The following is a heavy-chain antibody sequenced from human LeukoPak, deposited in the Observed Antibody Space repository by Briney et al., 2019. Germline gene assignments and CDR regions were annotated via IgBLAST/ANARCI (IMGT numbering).Heavy chain of an antibody. V-gene: IGHV4-34*01. Sequence: SETLSLTCAVYGGSFSGYYWSWIRQPPGKGLEWIGEINHSGSTNYNPSLKSRVTISVDTSKNQFSLKLSSVTAADTAVYYCARGSGSSSSDQALNFDYWGQGTLVTVSS. CDR3: ARGSGSSSSDQALNFDY. CDR1: GGSFSGYY. D-gene: IGHD6-6*01. CDR2: INHSGST. J-gene: IGHJ4*02.